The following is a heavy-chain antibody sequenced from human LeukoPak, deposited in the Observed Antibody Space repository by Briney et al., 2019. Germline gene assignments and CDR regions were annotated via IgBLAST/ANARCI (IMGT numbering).Heavy chain of an antibody. J-gene: IGHJ4*02. D-gene: IGHD2-8*01. CDR1: GGSISTTSYF. V-gene: IGHV4-39*07. CDR3: ARDNCTNGVCWEDY. Sequence: SETLSLTCTVSGGSISTTSYFWAWIRQPPGEGLEWIGSIYYSGTTYYNSSLKSRVSISVETSKNHFSLKMSSLTVADTAVYYCARDNCTNGVCWEDYWGQGTLVTVSS. CDR2: IYYSGTT.